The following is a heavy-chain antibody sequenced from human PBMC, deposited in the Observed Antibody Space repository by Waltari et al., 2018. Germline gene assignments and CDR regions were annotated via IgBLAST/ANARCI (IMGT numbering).Heavy chain of an antibody. CDR1: GGSISSHY. CDR2: IYYSGST. CDR3: ATTYYDILTGYNNYYYYMDV. V-gene: IGHV4-59*11. Sequence: QVQLQESGPGLVKPSETLSLTCTVSGGSISSHYWSWIRQPPGKGLEWIGYIYYSGSTNYNPSLKSRVTISVDTSKNQFSLKLSSVTAADTAVYYCATTYYDILTGYNNYYYYMDVWGKGTTVTVSS. J-gene: IGHJ6*03. D-gene: IGHD3-9*01.